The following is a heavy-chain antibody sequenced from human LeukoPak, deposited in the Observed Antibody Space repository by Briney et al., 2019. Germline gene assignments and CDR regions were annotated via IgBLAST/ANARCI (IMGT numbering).Heavy chain of an antibody. J-gene: IGHJ3*02. CDR2: ISAYNGNT. V-gene: IGHV1-18*01. CDR3: ARSGSYYVHRPNAFDI. Sequence: ASVKVSCKASGYTFTSYGTSCVRQAPGQGLEWMGWISAYNGNTNYAQKLQGRVTMTTDTSTSTPYMELRSLRSDDTAVSYGARSGSYYVHRPNAFDIWGQVTMVTVSS. D-gene: IGHD1-26*01. CDR1: GYTFTSYG.